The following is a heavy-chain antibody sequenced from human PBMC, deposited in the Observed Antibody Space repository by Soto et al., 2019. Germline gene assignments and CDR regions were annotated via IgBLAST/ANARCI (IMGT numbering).Heavy chain of an antibody. CDR1: GFSFGDYA. J-gene: IGHJ4*02. V-gene: IGHV3-23*01. CDR3: AKYASSSWSLFDY. D-gene: IGHD6-13*01. CDR2: TSNTGGNT. Sequence: LRLSCVASGFSFGDYAMSWVRQAPGKGLEWVSATSNTGGNTYYADSVKGRFTISRDNSKNTLYVQMNSLTAEDTAVYYCAKYASSSWSLFDYWGQGTVVTVSS.